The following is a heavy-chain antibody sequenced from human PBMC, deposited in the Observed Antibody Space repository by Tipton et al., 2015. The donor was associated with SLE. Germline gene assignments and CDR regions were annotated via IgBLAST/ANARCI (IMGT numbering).Heavy chain of an antibody. D-gene: IGHD4-17*01. J-gene: IGHJ6*03. Sequence: TLSLTCAVYGGSFSGYYWSWIRQPPGKGLEWIGEINHSGSTNYNPSLKSRATISVDTSKNQFSLKLSSVTAADTAVYYCAREVTTSLDDYYYMDVWGKGTTVTVSS. CDR3: AREVTTSLDDYYYMDV. CDR2: INHSGST. CDR1: GGSFSGYY. V-gene: IGHV4-34*01.